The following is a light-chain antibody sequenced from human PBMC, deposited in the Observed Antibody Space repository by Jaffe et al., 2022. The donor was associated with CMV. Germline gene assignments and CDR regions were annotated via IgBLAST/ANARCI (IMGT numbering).Light chain of an antibody. CDR1: QGLGTY. Sequence: DIQMTQSPSSLSASVGDRVTITCRASQGLGTYLAWYQQKPGKVPKLLIYAASTLQSGVPSRFSGSGSETDFTLTISSLQPEDVATYYCQTYNSVPYTFGPGTKVDIK. CDR2: AAS. J-gene: IGKJ3*01. CDR3: QTYNSVPYT. V-gene: IGKV1-27*01.